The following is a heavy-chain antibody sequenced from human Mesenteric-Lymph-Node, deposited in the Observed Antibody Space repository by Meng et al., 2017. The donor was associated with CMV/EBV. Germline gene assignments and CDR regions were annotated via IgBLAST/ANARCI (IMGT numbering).Heavy chain of an antibody. CDR1: GYTFTGYY. J-gene: IGHJ6*02. CDR2: INPNSGGT. V-gene: IGHV1-2*02. CDR3: ARDGYLGRFLEWSTPYYYGMDV. Sequence: ASVKVSCKASGYTFTGYYMHWVRQAPGQGLEWMGWINPNSGGTNYAQKFQGRVTMTRDTSISTAYMELSRLRSDDTAVYYCARDGYLGRFLEWSTPYYYGMDVWGQGTTVTVSS. D-gene: IGHD3-3*01.